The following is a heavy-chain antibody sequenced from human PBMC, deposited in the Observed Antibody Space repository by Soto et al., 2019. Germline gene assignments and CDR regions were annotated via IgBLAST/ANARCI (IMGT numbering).Heavy chain of an antibody. CDR1: GFTFSSYG. Sequence: QVQLVESGGGVVQPGRSLRLSCAASGFTFSSYGMHWVRQAPGKGLEWGAVISYDGSNKYYADSVKGRFTISRDNSKNTLYLQMNSLRAEDTAVYYCAKLTIAARRPPNWFDPWGQGTLVTVSS. J-gene: IGHJ5*02. CDR2: ISYDGSNK. V-gene: IGHV3-30*18. D-gene: IGHD6-6*01. CDR3: AKLTIAARRPPNWFDP.